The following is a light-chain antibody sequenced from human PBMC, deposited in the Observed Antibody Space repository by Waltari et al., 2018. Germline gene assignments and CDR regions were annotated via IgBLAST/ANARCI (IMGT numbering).Light chain of an antibody. CDR3: QQAYSFPFT. J-gene: IGKJ3*01. V-gene: IGKV1-12*01. Sequence: DIQMTQSPSSVSASVGDRVTITCRAGQGINNWLAWYPQKPGRAPKLLIYSASTLQSGVPSRFSGSGSGTEFTLTISSLQSEDFAVYYCQQAYSFPFTFGPGTKVDI. CDR1: QGINNW. CDR2: SAS.